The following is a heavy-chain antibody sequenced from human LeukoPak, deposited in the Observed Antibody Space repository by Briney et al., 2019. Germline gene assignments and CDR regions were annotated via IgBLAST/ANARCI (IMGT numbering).Heavy chain of an antibody. CDR2: IFYSGIS. CDR1: GDSKPNCY. D-gene: IGHD3-22*01. V-gene: IGHV4-59*01. CDR3: ERQRRYYYDDIAHYSGYVAD. Sequence: PSETLSLTCTISGDSKPNCYWHCIPQPPGKGLEWIGYIFYSGISDYNPSLKSRVTLSVATSKNQFSLTLTSVTSAHTAVDYCERQRRYYYDDIAHYSGYVADWGQGTLVTVSS. J-gene: IGHJ4*02.